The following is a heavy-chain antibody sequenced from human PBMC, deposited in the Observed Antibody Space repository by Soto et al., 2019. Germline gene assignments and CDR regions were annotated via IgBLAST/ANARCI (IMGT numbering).Heavy chain of an antibody. D-gene: IGHD4-17*01. J-gene: IGHJ5*02. Sequence: SETLSLTCTISGGSISTYYWSWIRQPPGKGLEWIGYIYYTGSTNYNPSLGGRGTMSLDTSKNHFSLNLSSVTAADTAVYFCARGASTVTTFRVWFDPWGQGTRVTVS. V-gene: IGHV4-59*01. CDR3: ARGASTVTTFRVWFDP. CDR1: GGSISTYY. CDR2: IYYTGST.